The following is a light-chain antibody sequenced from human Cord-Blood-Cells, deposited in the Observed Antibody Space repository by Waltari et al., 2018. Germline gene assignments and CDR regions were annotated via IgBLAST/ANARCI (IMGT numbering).Light chain of an antibody. J-gene: IGLJ2*01. Sequence: QSALTQPASVSGSPGQSITISCTGTSSDVGSYNLVSWYQQHPGKAPKLMIYECSKRPSGVSNLFSGSKSGNTASLTISGLQAEDEADYYCCSYAGSSTPVVFGGGTKLTVL. CDR3: CSYAGSSTPVV. CDR1: SSDVGSYNL. CDR2: ECS. V-gene: IGLV2-23*01.